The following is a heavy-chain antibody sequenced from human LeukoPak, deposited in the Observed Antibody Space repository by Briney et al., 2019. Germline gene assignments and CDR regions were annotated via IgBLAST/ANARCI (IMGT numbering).Heavy chain of an antibody. V-gene: IGHV3-30*02. J-gene: IGHJ4*02. CDR1: GFIFTTHG. D-gene: IGHD3-16*01. CDR3: AKDFGGGSWCFDH. CDR2: IRHGDSEK. Sequence: GGSLRLSCVASGFIFTTHGMHWVRQAPGKGLEWVAFIRHGDSEKKYADSVKGRFTISRDNSKNTVFLQMNSLRIEDTAVYYCAKDFGGGSWCFDHWDQGTLVTVSS.